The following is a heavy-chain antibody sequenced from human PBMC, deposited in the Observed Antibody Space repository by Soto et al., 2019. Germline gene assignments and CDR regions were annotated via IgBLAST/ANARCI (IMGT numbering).Heavy chain of an antibody. V-gene: IGHV3-23*01. CDR1: GFTFSSYA. Sequence: EVQLLESGGGLVQPGGSLRLSCAASGFTFSSYAMSWVRQAPGKGLEWVSASSGSGGSTYYADSVKGRFTISRDNSKNTLYLQMNSLRAEDTAVYYCAKTILQRKYYFDYWGQGTLVTVSS. CDR3: AKTILQRKYYFDY. D-gene: IGHD4-4*01. CDR2: SSGSGGST. J-gene: IGHJ4*02.